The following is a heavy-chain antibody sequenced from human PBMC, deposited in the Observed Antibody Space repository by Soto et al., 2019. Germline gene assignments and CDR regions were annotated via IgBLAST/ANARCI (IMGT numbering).Heavy chain of an antibody. D-gene: IGHD1-26*01. J-gene: IGHJ5*02. CDR3: ARTRLSIVGGTTGGWFDP. Sequence: SETLSLTCAVYGGSFSGYYWSWIRQPPGKGLEWIGEINHSGSTNYNPSLKSRVTISVDTSKNQFSLKLSSVTAADTAVYYCARTRLSIVGGTTGGWFDPWGQGTLVTVSS. CDR1: GGSFSGYY. CDR2: INHSGST. V-gene: IGHV4-34*01.